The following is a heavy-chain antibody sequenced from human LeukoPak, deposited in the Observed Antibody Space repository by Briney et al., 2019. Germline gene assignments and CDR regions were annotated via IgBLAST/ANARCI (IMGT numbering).Heavy chain of an antibody. D-gene: IGHD2-2*01. J-gene: IGHJ6*04. Sequence: GASVKVSCKASGFTFTSSAVQWVRQARGQRLEWIGWIVVGSGNTNYAQKFQERVTITRDMSTSTAYMELSSLRSEDTAVYYCAACSSTRCVYYYYGMDVWGKGTTVTVSS. V-gene: IGHV1-58*01. CDR1: GFTFTSSA. CDR2: IVVGSGNT. CDR3: AACSSTRCVYYYYGMDV.